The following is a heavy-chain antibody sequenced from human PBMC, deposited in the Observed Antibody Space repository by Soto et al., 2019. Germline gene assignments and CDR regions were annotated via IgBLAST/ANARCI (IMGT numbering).Heavy chain of an antibody. CDR3: ARGRKQQRNYYYYYYMDV. Sequence: ASVKVSCKASGYTFTSYDINWVRQATGQGLEWMGWMNPNSGNTGYAQKFQGRVTMTRNTSISTAYMELSSLRSEDTAVYYCARGRKQQRNYYYYYYMDVWAKGTTVTVSS. V-gene: IGHV1-8*01. CDR2: MNPNSGNT. CDR1: GYTFTSYD. D-gene: IGHD6-13*01. J-gene: IGHJ6*03.